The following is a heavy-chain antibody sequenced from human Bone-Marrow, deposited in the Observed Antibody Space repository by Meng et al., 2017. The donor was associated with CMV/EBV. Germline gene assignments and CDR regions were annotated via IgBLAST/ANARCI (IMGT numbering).Heavy chain of an antibody. D-gene: IGHD2-2*01. V-gene: IGHV3-21*01. CDR2: ISSSSSYI. CDR1: GFTFSSYG. Sequence: GGSLRLSCAASGFTFSSYGMHWVRQAPGKGLEWVSSISSSSSYIYYADSVKGRFTISRDNAKNSLYLQMNSLRAEDTAVYYCAREGLVVVPAAIHGMDVWGQGTTVTVSS. CDR3: AREGLVVVPAAIHGMDV. J-gene: IGHJ6*02.